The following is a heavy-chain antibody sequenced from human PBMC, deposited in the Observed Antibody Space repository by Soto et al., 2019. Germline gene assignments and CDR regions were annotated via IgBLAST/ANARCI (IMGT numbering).Heavy chain of an antibody. V-gene: IGHV3-30*02. CDR2: IWYDGSKE. CDR1: GFTFSSSG. J-gene: IGHJ6*03. CDR3: ARILRLYCSGGSCYGWDYYYYMDV. Sequence: GGSLRLSCAASGFTFSSSGMHWVRQAPGKGLEWVALIWYDGSKEDYADSVKGRFTISRHNSKNTLYLQMNSLRAEDTAVYYCARILRLYCSGGSCYGWDYYYYMDVWGKGTTVTVSS. D-gene: IGHD2-15*01.